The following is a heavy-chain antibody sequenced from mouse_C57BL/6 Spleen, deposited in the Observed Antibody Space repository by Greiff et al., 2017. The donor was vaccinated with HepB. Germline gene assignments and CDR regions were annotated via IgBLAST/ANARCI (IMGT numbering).Heavy chain of an antibody. CDR3: ARGEEWLLPFGFAY. J-gene: IGHJ3*01. CDR2: INPSSGYT. CDR1: GYTFTSYW. Sequence: VKLQESGAELAKPGASVKLSCKASGYTFTSYWMHWVQQRPGQGLEWIGYINPSSGYTKNNKKFKDKATLTADKSSSTAYMQLSSLRYEDSAVYYCARGEEWLLPFGFAYWGQGTLVTVSA. V-gene: IGHV1-7*01. D-gene: IGHD2-3*01.